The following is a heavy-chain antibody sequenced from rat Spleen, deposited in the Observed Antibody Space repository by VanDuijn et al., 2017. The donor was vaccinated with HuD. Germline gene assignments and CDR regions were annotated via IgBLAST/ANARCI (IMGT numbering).Heavy chain of an antibody. D-gene: IGHD1-11*01. J-gene: IGHJ1*01. CDR3: ARQELRRPHWYFDF. CDR2: ITTGGGST. V-gene: IGHV5-25*01. Sequence: EVVLVGSGGGLVQPGRSMNLSCAVSGFTFSNYDMAWVRQAPTKGLEWVASITTGGGSTYYRDSVKGRFTVSRDNAKSTLYLQMDSLRSEDTATYYCARQELRRPHWYFDFWGPGTMVTVSS. CDR1: GFTFSNYD.